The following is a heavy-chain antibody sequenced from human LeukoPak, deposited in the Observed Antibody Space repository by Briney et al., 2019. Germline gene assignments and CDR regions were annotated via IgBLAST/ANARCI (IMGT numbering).Heavy chain of an antibody. D-gene: IGHD2-21*01. CDR3: AKDIVASPEYYFDY. Sequence: GRSLRLSCAASGFTFDDYAMHWVRQAPGKGLEWVSGISWNSGGIGYADSVKGRFTISRDNAKNSLYLQMNSLRAEDTALYYCAKDIVASPEYYFDYWGQGTLVTVSS. CDR1: GFTFDDYA. J-gene: IGHJ4*02. CDR2: ISWNSGGI. V-gene: IGHV3-9*01.